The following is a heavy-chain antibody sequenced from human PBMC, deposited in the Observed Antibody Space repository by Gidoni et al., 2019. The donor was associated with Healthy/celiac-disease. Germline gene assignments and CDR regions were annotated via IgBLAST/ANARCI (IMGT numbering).Heavy chain of an antibody. Sequence: QVQLVQSGAEVKKTGASVKVSCKDSGYTFTSYDINWVRQATGQGLEWMGWMNPNRGNTGYAQKFQGRVTMTRNTSISTAYMELSSLRSEDTAVYYCARGPLRYFDWLFEDYFDYWGQGTLVTVSS. D-gene: IGHD3-9*01. CDR1: GYTFTSYD. CDR2: MNPNRGNT. V-gene: IGHV1-8*01. CDR3: ARGPLRYFDWLFEDYFDY. J-gene: IGHJ4*02.